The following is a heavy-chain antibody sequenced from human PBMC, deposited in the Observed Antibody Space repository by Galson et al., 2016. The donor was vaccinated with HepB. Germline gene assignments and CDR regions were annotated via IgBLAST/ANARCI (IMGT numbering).Heavy chain of an antibody. CDR1: GFTFSSYW. V-gene: IGHV3-7*01. CDR3: ARDRIVVVPTYYYYGMDV. Sequence: SLRLSCAVSGFTFSSYWMSWVRQAPGKGLEWVANIQQDGSEKYYVDSVKGRFTISRDNAKNSLYLQMNSLRAEDTAVYYCARDRIVVVPTYYYYGMDVWGQGTTVTVSS. CDR2: IQQDGSEK. D-gene: IGHD2-2*01. J-gene: IGHJ6*02.